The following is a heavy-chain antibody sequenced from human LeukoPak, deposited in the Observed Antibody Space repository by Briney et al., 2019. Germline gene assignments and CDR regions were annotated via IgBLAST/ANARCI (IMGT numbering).Heavy chain of an antibody. CDR2: ISGSGRNT. V-gene: IGHV3-23*01. CDR3: AKASCGGECYYAMDV. J-gene: IGHJ6*02. D-gene: IGHD2-21*01. CDR1: GFTFSSNA. Sequence: GGSLRLSCAASGFTFSSNAMSWVRQAPGKRLQWVSRISGSGRNTYYADSVKGRFTISRDNSKNTLYLQMNSLRAEDTAVYYCAKASCGGECYYAMDVWGQGTTVTVSS.